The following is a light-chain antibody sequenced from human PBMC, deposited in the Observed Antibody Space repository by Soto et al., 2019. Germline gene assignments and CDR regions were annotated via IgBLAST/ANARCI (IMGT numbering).Light chain of an antibody. CDR3: SSFSSSSTTYV. CDR2: EVN. CDR1: SSDVGGYKY. V-gene: IGLV2-14*01. Sequence: QSVLTQPASVSGSPGQSITISCTGTSSDVGGYKYVSWYQQHPGKAPKLMIFEVNSRPSGVSNRFSGSKSGNTASLTISGLRAEDEADYYCSSFSSSSTTYVFGTGTKVTVL. J-gene: IGLJ1*01.